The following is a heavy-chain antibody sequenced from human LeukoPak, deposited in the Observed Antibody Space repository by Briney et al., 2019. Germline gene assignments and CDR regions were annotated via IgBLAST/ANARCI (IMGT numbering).Heavy chain of an antibody. Sequence: PGGSLRLSCAASGFTFSSYSMNWVRHAPGKGLERVSSISSSSSYIYYADSVKGRFTISRDNAKNLLYLQMNSLRAEDTAVYYCAREAPAGYYYYGMDVSGQGTTVTVSS. CDR3: AREAPAGYYYYGMDV. J-gene: IGHJ6*02. CDR1: GFTFSSYS. V-gene: IGHV3-21*04. CDR2: ISSSSSYI.